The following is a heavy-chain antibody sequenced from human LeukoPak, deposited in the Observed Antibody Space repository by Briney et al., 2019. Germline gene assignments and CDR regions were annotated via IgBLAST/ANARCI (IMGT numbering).Heavy chain of an antibody. CDR2: ISHSGGTT. Sequence: GGSLRLSCAASGFPFSSYAMSWVRQAPGKGLEWVSAISHSGGTTYYAGSVKGRFTISRDNSKNALYLQMHSLRAGDTAVYYCAKDSGVTYYYGSGSATYFENWGQGTLVTVSS. CDR1: GFPFSSYA. J-gene: IGHJ4*02. D-gene: IGHD3-10*01. V-gene: IGHV3-23*01. CDR3: AKDSGVTYYYGSGSATYFEN.